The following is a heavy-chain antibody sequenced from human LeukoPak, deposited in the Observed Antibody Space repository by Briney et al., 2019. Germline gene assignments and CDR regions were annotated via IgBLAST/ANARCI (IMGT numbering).Heavy chain of an antibody. Sequence: SETLSLTCTVSGGSISRGSYYWSWIRQPAGKGLEWIGRIYTSGSTNYNPSLKSRVTMSVDTSKKQFSLKLSSVTAADTAVYYCASSGSGYYYYWGQGTLVTVSS. D-gene: IGHD3-22*01. CDR2: IYTSGST. CDR1: GGSISRGSYY. V-gene: IGHV4-61*02. J-gene: IGHJ4*02. CDR3: ASSGSGYYYY.